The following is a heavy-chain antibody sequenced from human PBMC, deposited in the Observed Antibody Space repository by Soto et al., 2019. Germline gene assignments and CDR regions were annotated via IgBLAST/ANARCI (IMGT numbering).Heavy chain of an antibody. CDR2: IIPIFGIK. CDR1: GGTFNTYA. D-gene: IGHD3-10*01. CDR3: AKEAGDH. Sequence: QMQLVQSGAEVKERGSSVKISCKPSGGTFNTYALTWVRQAPGQGLEWTGGIIPIFGIKNVAQRFQGRVTINADESLTTAYMEMTSLRSDDTAVYYCAKEAGDHWGQGTLVTVSS. J-gene: IGHJ4*02. V-gene: IGHV1-69*01.